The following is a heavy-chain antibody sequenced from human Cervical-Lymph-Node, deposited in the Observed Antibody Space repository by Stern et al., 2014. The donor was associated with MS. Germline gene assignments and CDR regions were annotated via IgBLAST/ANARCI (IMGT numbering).Heavy chain of an antibody. D-gene: IGHD1-7*01. Sequence: VQLVESGPEVKKPGESLKISCEGSGYSFPNYWIGWVRQMPGKGLEWMGIIYPGDSNTRYSPSFQGQVTISADKSSSTAYLQWSSLKASDTAMYFCVRQRELRTLYGMDVWGQGTTDIVSS. CDR3: VRQRELRTLYGMDV. CDR1: GYSFPNYW. J-gene: IGHJ6*02. CDR2: IYPGDSNT. V-gene: IGHV5-51*01.